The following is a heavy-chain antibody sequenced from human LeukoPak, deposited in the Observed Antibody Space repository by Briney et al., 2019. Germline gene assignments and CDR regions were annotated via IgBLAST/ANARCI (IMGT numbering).Heavy chain of an antibody. Sequence: SETLSLTCTVSGGSISSYYWSWIRQPAGKGLEWIGRIYTSGSTNYNPSLKSRVTISVDTSKNQFSLKLSSVTAADTAVYYCAREISDYDFWSGIDWFDPWGQGTLVTVSS. CDR1: GGSISSYY. D-gene: IGHD3-3*01. J-gene: IGHJ5*02. CDR3: AREISDYDFWSGIDWFDP. V-gene: IGHV4-4*07. CDR2: IYTSGST.